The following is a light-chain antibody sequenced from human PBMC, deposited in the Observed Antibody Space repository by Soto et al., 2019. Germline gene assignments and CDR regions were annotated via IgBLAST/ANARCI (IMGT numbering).Light chain of an antibody. CDR1: QSVSSSY. CDR2: GAS. CDR3: QQRSNWPPT. Sequence: EILMTQSPATLSLSPGERATLSCVASQSVSSSYLSWYQQKPGQAPRLLIYGASTRATGIPARFSGSGSGTDFTLTISSLEPEDFAVYYCQQRSNWPPTFGQGTRLEIK. V-gene: IGKV3D-7*01. J-gene: IGKJ5*01.